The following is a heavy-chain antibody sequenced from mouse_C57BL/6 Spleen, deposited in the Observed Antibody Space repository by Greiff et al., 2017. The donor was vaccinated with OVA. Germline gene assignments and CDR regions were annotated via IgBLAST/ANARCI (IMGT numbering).Heavy chain of an antibody. J-gene: IGHJ4*01. CDR2: INPNNGGT. V-gene: IGHV1-26*01. Sequence: VQLQQSGPELVKPGASVKISCKASGYTFTDYYMNWVKQSHGKSLEWIGDINPNNGGTSYNQKFKGKATLTVDKSSSTAYMELRSLTSEDSAVYYCARGAIGNYVGAMDYWGQGTSVTVSS. D-gene: IGHD2-1*01. CDR1: GYTFTDYY. CDR3: ARGAIGNYVGAMDY.